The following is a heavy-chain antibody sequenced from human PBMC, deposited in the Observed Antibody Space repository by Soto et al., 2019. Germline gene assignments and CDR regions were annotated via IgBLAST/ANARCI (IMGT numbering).Heavy chain of an antibody. CDR1: GGSFSGCY. D-gene: IGHD6-6*01. CDR3: ARGRGRRSSSSHSYSYAMDV. V-gene: IGHV4-34*01. Sequence: LSLTFAVYGGSFSGCYWNWIRQPPGKGREWIGEINHSGSTNYNPSLKSRVTISVDTSKNQFSLKLSSVIAADTAVYYCARGRGRRSSSSHSYSYAMDVWGQGTTVTV. J-gene: IGHJ6*02. CDR2: INHSGST.